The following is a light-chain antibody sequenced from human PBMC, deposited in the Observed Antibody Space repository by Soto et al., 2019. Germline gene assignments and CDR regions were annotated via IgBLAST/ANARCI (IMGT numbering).Light chain of an antibody. CDR2: DAS. J-gene: IGKJ1*01. CDR3: QQYQTYSRT. Sequence: EIVLTQSPATLSLSPGERATLSCRASQSINRHLAWYRQKPGQAPRLLIYDASNRATGIPARFSGSGSGTDFTLTISSLEPEDFATYYCQQYQTYSRTFGQGTKVEIK. V-gene: IGKV3-11*01. CDR1: QSINRH.